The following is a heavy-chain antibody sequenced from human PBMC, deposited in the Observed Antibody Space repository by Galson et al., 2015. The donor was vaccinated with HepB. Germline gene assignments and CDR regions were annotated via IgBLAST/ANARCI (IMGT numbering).Heavy chain of an antibody. V-gene: IGHV3-21*01. CDR2: ISSSSSYI. D-gene: IGHD1-1*01. CDR1: GFTFSSYS. Sequence: SLRLSCAASGFTFSSYSMNWARQAPGKGLEWVSSISSSSSYIYYADSVKGRFTISRDNAKNSLYLQMNSLRAEDTAVYYCARVNLARLERRVDYWGQGTLVTVSS. CDR3: ARVNLARLERRVDY. J-gene: IGHJ4*02.